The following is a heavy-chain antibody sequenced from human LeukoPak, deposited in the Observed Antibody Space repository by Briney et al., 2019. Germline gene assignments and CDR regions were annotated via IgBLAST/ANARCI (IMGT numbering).Heavy chain of an antibody. V-gene: IGHV4-61*08. CDR2: IYYSGST. J-gene: IGHJ6*02. Sequence: PSQTLSLTCTVSGGSISSGDYYWSWIRQPPGKGLEWIGYIYYSGSTNYNPSLKSRVTISVDTSKNQFSLKLSSVTAADTAVYYCARYRRISRSGMDVWGQGTTVTVSS. D-gene: IGHD3-3*02. CDR3: ARYRRISRSGMDV. CDR1: GGSISSGDYY.